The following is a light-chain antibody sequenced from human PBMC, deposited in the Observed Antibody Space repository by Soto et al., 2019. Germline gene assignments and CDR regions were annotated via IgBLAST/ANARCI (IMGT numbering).Light chain of an antibody. CDR3: QRYSSWPPIT. J-gene: IGKJ5*01. V-gene: IGKV3-15*01. Sequence: EIVMTQSPATLSVSPGERATLSCRASQSVSTNFAWYQQKPGQAPRLLIYGASIRAAGIPGRFSGSGSGTEFTLTISSLQSEDFAVYYCQRYSSWPPITFGQGTRLDIK. CDR1: QSVSTN. CDR2: GAS.